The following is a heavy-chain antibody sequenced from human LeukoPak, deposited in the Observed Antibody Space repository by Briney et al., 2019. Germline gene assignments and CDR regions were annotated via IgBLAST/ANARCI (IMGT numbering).Heavy chain of an antibody. D-gene: IGHD3-3*01. J-gene: IGHJ4*02. Sequence: SETLSLTCTVSGGSISSSSYYWGWIRQPPGKGLEWIGSMYYSGSTYYNPSLNSRVTISVDTSKNQFSLKLSSVTAADTAVYYCATTYDFWSGYSYWGQGTLVTVSS. V-gene: IGHV4-39*07. CDR2: MYYSGST. CDR3: ATTYDFWSGYSY. CDR1: GGSISSSSYY.